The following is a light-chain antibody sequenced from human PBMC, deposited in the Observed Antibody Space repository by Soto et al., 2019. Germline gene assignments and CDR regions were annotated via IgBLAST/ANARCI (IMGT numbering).Light chain of an antibody. CDR2: GNS. CDR3: QSYDSSLSAWV. J-gene: IGLJ3*02. V-gene: IGLV1-40*01. CDR1: NSNIGAAYG. Sequence: QPVLTQPPSVSGAPGQRVTISCTGSNSNIGAAYGVHWYQQLPGTAPKVLIYGNSNRPSGVPDRFSASKSGTSASLAITGLQAEDEADYDCQSYDSSLSAWVFGGGTQLTVL.